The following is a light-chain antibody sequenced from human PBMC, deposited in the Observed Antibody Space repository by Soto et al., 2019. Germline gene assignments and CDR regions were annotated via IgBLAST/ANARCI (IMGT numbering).Light chain of an antibody. V-gene: IGKV3-20*01. CDR2: GAS. CDR1: QSVSSSY. J-gene: IGKJ2*01. CDR3: QQYGSSTGYT. Sequence: EIVLTQSPGTLSLSPGERATLSCRASQSVSSSYLAWYQQKPGQAPRLLIYGASIRSTGIPDRFSGSGSGKDFTLTISRLEPEDFAVYYCQQYGSSTGYTFGQGTKLEIK.